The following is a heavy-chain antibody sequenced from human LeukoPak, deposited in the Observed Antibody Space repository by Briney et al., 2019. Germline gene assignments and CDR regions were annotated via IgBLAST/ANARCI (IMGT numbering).Heavy chain of an antibody. D-gene: IGHD6-13*01. V-gene: IGHV3-11*01. CDR2: ISHSGSSI. J-gene: IGHJ3*02. CDR3: ARLIAAAGTAVSDAFDI. Sequence: GGSLRLSCAASGFTFSDEYMSWIRQAPGKGLEWVSYISHSGSSISYADSVKGRFTISRDNAENSLFMQMNSLRDEDTAVYYCARLIAAAGTAVSDAFDIWGQGTMVTVSS. CDR1: GFTFSDEY.